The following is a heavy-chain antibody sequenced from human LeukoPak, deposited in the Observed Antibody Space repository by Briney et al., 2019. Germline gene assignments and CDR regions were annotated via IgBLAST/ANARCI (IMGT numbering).Heavy chain of an antibody. J-gene: IGHJ4*02. V-gene: IGHV5-51*01. CDR2: IYPGDSDT. CDR1: GYSFPDFW. D-gene: IGHD3-10*01. Sequence: GESLKISCKGSGYSFPDFWIGWVRQMPGKGLEWMGIIYPGDSDTRYSPSFQGQVTISADKSISTAYLQWNSLKASDTAMYYCARQAYGSGRYSAHWGQGTLVTVSS. CDR3: ARQAYGSGRYSAH.